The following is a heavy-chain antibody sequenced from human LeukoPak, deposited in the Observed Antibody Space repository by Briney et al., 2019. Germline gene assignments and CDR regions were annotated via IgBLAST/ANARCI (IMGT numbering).Heavy chain of an antibody. V-gene: IGHV3-48*03. Sequence: QPGGSLRLSCAASGFTFSSYGMNWVRQAPGKGLEWVSYISSSGSTIYYADSVKGRFTISRDNAKNSLYLQMNSLRAEDTAVYYCARAIGDYYYYYMDVWGKGTTVTVSS. CDR1: GFTFSSYG. CDR2: ISSSGSTI. D-gene: IGHD3-10*01. J-gene: IGHJ6*03. CDR3: ARAIGDYYYYYMDV.